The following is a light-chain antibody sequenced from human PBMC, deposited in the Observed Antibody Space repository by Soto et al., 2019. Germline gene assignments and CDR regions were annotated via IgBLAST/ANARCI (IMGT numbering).Light chain of an antibody. V-gene: IGKV1-27*01. J-gene: IGKJ3*01. CDR2: AAS. Sequence: DIQMTQSPSSLSASVGDRVTITCRASQGISNYLDWYQYKQGELPKLLIYAASTLRSGVPARFSGSGSGTDCTLTISSLQSEDAATYYCQKYHSSPRRGFTFGPGTKVDIK. CDR1: QGISNY. CDR3: QKYHSSPRRGFT.